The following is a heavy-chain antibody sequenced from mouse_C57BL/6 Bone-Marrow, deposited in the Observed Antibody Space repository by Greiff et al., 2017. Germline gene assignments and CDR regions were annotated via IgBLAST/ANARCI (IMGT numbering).Heavy chain of an antibody. V-gene: IGHV3-6*01. CDR3: ARGHYYGSSPYYAMDY. Sequence: EVQLVESGPGLVKPSQSLSLTCSVTGYSITSGYYWNWIRQFPGNKLEWMGYISYDGSNNYNPSLKNRISITRDTSKNQFFLKLNSVTTEDTATYYCARGHYYGSSPYYAMDYWGQGTSVTVSS. D-gene: IGHD1-1*01. CDR1: GYSITSGYY. J-gene: IGHJ4*01. CDR2: ISYDGSN.